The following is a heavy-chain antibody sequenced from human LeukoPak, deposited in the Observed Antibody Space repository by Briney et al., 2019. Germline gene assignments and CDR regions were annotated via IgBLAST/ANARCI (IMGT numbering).Heavy chain of an antibody. D-gene: IGHD5-18*01. CDR2: IYYSKNT. CDR1: GGSISSSSAY. CDR3: VSPRGFSYGYFDY. J-gene: IGHJ4*02. V-gene: IGHV4-39*01. Sequence: PSETLSLTCIVSGGSISSSSAYWGCIRQPPGKGLEWIGSIYYSKNTYYNPSLKSRVTISADTSKNQFSLTLGSVSATDTAVYYCVSPRGFSYGYFDYWGQGTLVPVSS.